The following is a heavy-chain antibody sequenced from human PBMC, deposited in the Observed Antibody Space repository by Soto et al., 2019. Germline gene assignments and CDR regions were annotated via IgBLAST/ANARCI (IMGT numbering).Heavy chain of an antibody. Sequence: LRLSCISSGFTFRTYTMNWVRQAPGKGLEWVSGIRGFSPYTFYAESVKGRFTISRDNAKNSLYLQMNSLRAEDTAVYYCARDRGYDAHDYYYNAMDVWGQGTTVTAP. J-gene: IGHJ6*02. V-gene: IGHV3-21*01. CDR3: ARDRGYDAHDYYYNAMDV. CDR1: GFTFRTYT. D-gene: IGHD2-15*01. CDR2: IRGFSPYT.